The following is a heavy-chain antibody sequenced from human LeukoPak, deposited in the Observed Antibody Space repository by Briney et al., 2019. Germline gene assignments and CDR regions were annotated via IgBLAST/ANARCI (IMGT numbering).Heavy chain of an antibody. CDR3: AKGVGYASDY. CDR2: ISDRGGGT. J-gene: IGHJ4*02. CDR1: GFTFSSYC. Sequence: PGGSLRLSCAGTGFTFSSYCMSWVRQAPGKGLEWVSVISDRGGGTYYADSVKGRFTISRDNSKNTLYLQMNSLRAEDTAVYYCAKGVGYASDYWGQGTLVTVSS. V-gene: IGHV3-23*01. D-gene: IGHD5-12*01.